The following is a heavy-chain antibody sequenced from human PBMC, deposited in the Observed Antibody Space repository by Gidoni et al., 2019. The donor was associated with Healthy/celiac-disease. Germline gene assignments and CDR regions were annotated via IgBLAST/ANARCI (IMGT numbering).Heavy chain of an antibody. V-gene: IGHV1-69*01. J-gene: IGHJ1*01. Sequence: QVQLVQSGAEVQKPGSSVKVSCKASGGTFSTYAISWVRQAPGQGLEWMGGIIPIFGTANYAQKFQGRVTITADESTSTAYMELSSLRSEDTAVYYCARGPPPVVVISSGLFQHWGQGTLVTVSS. D-gene: IGHD3-22*01. CDR2: IIPIFGTA. CDR3: ARGPPPVVVISSGLFQH. CDR1: GGTFSTYA.